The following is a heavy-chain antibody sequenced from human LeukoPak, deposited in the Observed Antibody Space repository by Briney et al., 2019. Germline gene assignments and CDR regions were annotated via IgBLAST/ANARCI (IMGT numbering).Heavy chain of an antibody. J-gene: IGHJ4*02. V-gene: IGHV3-74*03. CDR2: ISSDGSVT. CDR1: GFSFTNYW. Sequence: GGSLRLSCAVSGFSFTNYWMHWVRQDPGKGQVWVSYISSDGSVTKYADSVKGRFTISRDNAVNTLYLQMNSLRVEDTAVYYCVRGSLRLPRSTPDYWGQGTLVTVSS. D-gene: IGHD2-21*02. CDR3: VRGSLRLPRSTPDY.